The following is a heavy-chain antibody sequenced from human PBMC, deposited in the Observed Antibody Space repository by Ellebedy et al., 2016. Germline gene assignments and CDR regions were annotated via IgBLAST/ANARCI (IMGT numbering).Heavy chain of an antibody. V-gene: IGHV3-23*01. CDR1: GFSFSSHA. CDR3: AKDIQGYNQGIDY. Sequence: GESLKISCAASGFSFSSHAMNWVRQAPGKGLEWVSGISGSGSGRYYADSVKGRFTISRDNSINTVYMQMNSLRGEDTAIYYCAKDIQGYNQGIDYWGLGTLVTVSS. CDR2: ISGSGSGR. D-gene: IGHD5-24*01. J-gene: IGHJ4*02.